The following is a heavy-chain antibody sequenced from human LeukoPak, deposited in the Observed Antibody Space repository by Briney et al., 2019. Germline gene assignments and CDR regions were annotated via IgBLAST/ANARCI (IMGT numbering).Heavy chain of an antibody. J-gene: IGHJ5*02. CDR3: ARDRTPVGRVRGRFDP. CDR1: GGSISSSSYY. D-gene: IGHD3-10*01. Sequence: PSETLSVTCTVSGGSISSSSYYWGWIRQPPGTGLEWIGSIYYSGSTYYNPSLKSRVTISVDTSKDQFSLKLSSVTAADTAVYYCARDRTPVGRVRGRFDPWGQGTLVTVSS. CDR2: IYYSGST. V-gene: IGHV4-39*07.